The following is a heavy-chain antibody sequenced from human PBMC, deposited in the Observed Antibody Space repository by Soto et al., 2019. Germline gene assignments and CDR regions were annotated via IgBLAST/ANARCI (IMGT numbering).Heavy chain of an antibody. CDR1: GGTFSSYA. V-gene: IGHV1-69*12. CDR2: IIPIFGTA. D-gene: IGHD2-15*01. Sequence: QVQLVQSGAEVKKPGSSVKVSCKASGGTFSSYAISWVRQAPGQGLEWMGGIIPIFGTADYAQKFQGRVTITADDSTSAAYMELSSLRSEDPAVCYCAGPGFCSGGSCPRNYYFYCGMDVWGQGTTVTVSS. CDR3: AGPGFCSGGSCPRNYYFYCGMDV. J-gene: IGHJ6*02.